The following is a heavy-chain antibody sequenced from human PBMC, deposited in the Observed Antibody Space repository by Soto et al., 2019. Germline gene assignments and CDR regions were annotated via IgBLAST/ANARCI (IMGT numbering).Heavy chain of an antibody. Sequence: GGSLRLSCETSGFTFSGFDMHWVRQPTGKGLEWVSSIGTAGDTYYAVSVKGRFTISRDNAKNSLSLQMNSLRAGDMAVYFCAKSQEIGTHFFDSWGQGTQVTVSS. CDR1: GFTFSGFD. D-gene: IGHD6-13*01. CDR3: AKSQEIGTHFFDS. V-gene: IGHV3-13*01. CDR2: IGTAGDT. J-gene: IGHJ4*02.